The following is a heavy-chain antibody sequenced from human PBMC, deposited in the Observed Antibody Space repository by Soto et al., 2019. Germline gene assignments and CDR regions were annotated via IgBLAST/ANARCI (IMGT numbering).Heavy chain of an antibody. D-gene: IGHD5-18*01. Sequence: QVQLQESGPGLVKPSQTLSLTCTVSGGSISSGGYYWSWIRQHPGKGLEWIGYIYYSGSTYYNPSLKSRVTISVDPSKNQFSLKLRSVPAAATAVYYCARSGYSYGPNPLLYWGQGTLVTVSS. V-gene: IGHV4-31*03. CDR1: GGSISSGGYY. J-gene: IGHJ4*02. CDR3: ARSGYSYGPNPLLY. CDR2: IYYSGST.